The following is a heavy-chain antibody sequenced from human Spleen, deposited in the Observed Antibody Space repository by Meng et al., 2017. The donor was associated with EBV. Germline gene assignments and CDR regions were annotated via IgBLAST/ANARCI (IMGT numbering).Heavy chain of an antibody. J-gene: IGHJ4*02. V-gene: IGHV1-18*04. CDR2: SNPFNGKT. CDR1: GYIFSIYA. D-gene: IGHD2-8*02. Sequence: PLVQAGAEVKKPGASVKVSCKASGYIFSIYAMTWVRQAPGQGLEWVGWSNPFNGKTNYAEEFQGRVTMTTDTSTSTAYMELGSLTSDDTAVYFCAIARDCSGGVCYPDYWGQGTLVTVSS. CDR3: AIARDCSGGVCYPDY.